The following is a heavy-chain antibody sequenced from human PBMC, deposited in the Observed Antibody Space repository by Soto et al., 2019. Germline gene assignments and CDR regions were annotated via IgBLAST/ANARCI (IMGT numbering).Heavy chain of an antibody. CDR3: ARAPNHYYYYMDV. CDR1: GGSISSGGYY. CDR2: IYYSGST. V-gene: IGHV4-31*03. J-gene: IGHJ6*03. Sequence: PSETLSLTCTVSGGSISSGGYYWSWIRQHPGKGLEWIGYIYYSGSTYYNPSLKSRVTISVDTSKNQFSLKLSSVTAADTAVYYCARAPNHYYYYMDVWGKGPTVTVSS.